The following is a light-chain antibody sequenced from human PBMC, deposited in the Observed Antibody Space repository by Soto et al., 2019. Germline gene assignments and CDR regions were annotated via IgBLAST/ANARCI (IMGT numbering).Light chain of an antibody. CDR1: QSVSSY. V-gene: IGKV3-11*01. J-gene: IGKJ3*01. Sequence: EIVLTQSPATLSLSPGERATLSCRASQSVSSYLAWYQQKPGQAPRLLIYDASTRATGIPARFSGSGSGTEVSLTISSLEPEDFAVYYCQQRSNWPGITFGPGTKVDIK. CDR2: DAS. CDR3: QQRSNWPGIT.